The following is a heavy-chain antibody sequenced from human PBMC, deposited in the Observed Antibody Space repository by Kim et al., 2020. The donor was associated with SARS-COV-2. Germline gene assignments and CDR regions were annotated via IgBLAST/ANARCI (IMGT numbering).Heavy chain of an antibody. Sequence: SETLSLTCAVYGGSFSGYYWSWIRQPPGKGLEWIGEINHSGSTNDNPSLKSRVTISVDTSKNQFSLKLSSVTAADTAVYYCARGGPYCTNGVCYTNYYYYYYMDVWGKGTTVTVSS. CDR2: INHSGST. J-gene: IGHJ6*03. CDR1: GGSFSGYY. V-gene: IGHV4-34*01. CDR3: ARGGPYCTNGVCYTNYYYYYYMDV. D-gene: IGHD2-8*01.